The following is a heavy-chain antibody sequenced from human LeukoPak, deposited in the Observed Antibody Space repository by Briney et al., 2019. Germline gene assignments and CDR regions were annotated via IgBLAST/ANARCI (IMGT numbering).Heavy chain of an antibody. CDR3: ANIYYGSGSYRSGFDY. Sequence: GGSLRLSCAASGFTFSSYAMSWVRQAPGKGLEWVSAISGSGGSTYYADSVKGRFTISRDNSKNTLYLQMNSLRAEDTAVYHCANIYYGSGSYRSGFDYWGQGTLVTVSS. J-gene: IGHJ4*02. D-gene: IGHD3-10*01. CDR1: GFTFSSYA. V-gene: IGHV3-23*01. CDR2: ISGSGGST.